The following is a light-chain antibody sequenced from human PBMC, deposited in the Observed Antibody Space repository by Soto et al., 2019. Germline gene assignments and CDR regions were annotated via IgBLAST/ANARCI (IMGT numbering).Light chain of an antibody. CDR2: EVT. V-gene: IGLV2-8*01. J-gene: IGLJ3*02. CDR1: SSDIGGYNY. Sequence: QSVLTQPPSASGSPGQSVTISCTGSSSDIGGYNYVSWYQQHPGKAPKLVIYEVTKRPSGVPDRFSGSKSGNTASLTVSGLQADDEADYYCNSFAGSNNLGVFGGGTKLPVL. CDR3: NSFAGSNNLGV.